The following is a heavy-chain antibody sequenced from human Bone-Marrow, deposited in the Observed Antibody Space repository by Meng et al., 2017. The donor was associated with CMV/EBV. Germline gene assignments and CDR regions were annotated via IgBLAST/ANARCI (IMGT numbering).Heavy chain of an antibody. CDR3: ARDLSDCSSTSCYYYYYYGMDV. J-gene: IGHJ6*02. Sequence: ETLSLTCTVSGASLSSSDNFWGWIRQPPGKGLEWVSSISSSSSYIYYADSVKGRFTISRDNAKNSLYLQMNSLRAEDTAVYYCARDLSDCSSTSCYYYYYYGMDVWGQGTTVTVSS. D-gene: IGHD2-2*01. CDR1: GASLSSSDN. CDR2: ISSSSSYI. V-gene: IGHV3-21*01.